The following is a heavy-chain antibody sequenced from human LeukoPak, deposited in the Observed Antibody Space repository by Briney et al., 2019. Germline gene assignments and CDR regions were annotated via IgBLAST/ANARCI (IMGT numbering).Heavy chain of an antibody. J-gene: IGHJ3*02. Sequence: GESLKISCKGSGYSFTSYWIGWVRQMPGKGLEWMGIIYPGDSDTRYSPSFQGQVTISADKSISTAYLQWSSLKASDTAMYYCVRDRTIFGVLTNAFDIWGQGTMVTVSS. D-gene: IGHD3-3*01. CDR3: VRDRTIFGVLTNAFDI. CDR1: GYSFTSYW. V-gene: IGHV5-51*01. CDR2: IYPGDSDT.